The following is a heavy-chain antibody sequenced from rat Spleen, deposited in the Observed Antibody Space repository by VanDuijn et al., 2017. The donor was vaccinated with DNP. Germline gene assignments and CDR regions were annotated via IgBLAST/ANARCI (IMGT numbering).Heavy chain of an antibody. CDR1: GFTFSNYD. Sequence: EVQLVGSGGGLVQSGRSLKLSCAASGFTFSNYDMAWVRQAPKKGLEWVATISTSGGTTYYRDSVKGRVTITRNDAKNTLYLQMDSLRSEDTATYYCARDRTGTWFAYWGQGTLVTVSS. J-gene: IGHJ3*01. CDR2: ISTSGGTT. D-gene: IGHD5-1*01. V-gene: IGHV5S13*01. CDR3: ARDRTGTWFAY.